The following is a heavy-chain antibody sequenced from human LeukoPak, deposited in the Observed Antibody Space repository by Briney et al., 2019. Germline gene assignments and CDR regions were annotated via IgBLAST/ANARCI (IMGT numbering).Heavy chain of an antibody. D-gene: IGHD3-9*01. CDR3: AKMNVLTGYYTPNFDF. Sequence: GGSLRLSCAASGFTFSSYAMSWVRQAPRKGLEWVSVVSGSGSSTDYADSVKGLFTISRDNSKNTLYLQMSSLSAEDTAVYYCAKMNVLTGYYTPNFDFWGQGTLVTVSS. CDR1: GFTFSSYA. J-gene: IGHJ4*02. V-gene: IGHV3-23*01. CDR2: VSGSGSST.